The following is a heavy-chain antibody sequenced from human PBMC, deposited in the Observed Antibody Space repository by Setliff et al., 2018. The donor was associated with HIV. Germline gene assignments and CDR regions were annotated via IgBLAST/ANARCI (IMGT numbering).Heavy chain of an antibody. CDR3: AKDPRAAVATICDY. Sequence: PSETLSLTCTISGGSFGVYRWSWIRQSAGRGLEWIGRIDSSGTTDYKPSLKGRVAISVDTSRNQFSLKLSSVTAADTAVYYCAKDPRAAVATICDYWGQGTLVTVSS. CDR2: IDSSGTT. J-gene: IGHJ4*02. CDR1: GGSFGVYR. V-gene: IGHV4-4*07. D-gene: IGHD5-12*01.